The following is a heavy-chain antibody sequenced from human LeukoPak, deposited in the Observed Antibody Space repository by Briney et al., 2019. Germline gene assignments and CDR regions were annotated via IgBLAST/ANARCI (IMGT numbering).Heavy chain of an antibody. CDR3: ARGRGYDYVWGSYRYPYYYYYMDV. V-gene: IGHV4-34*01. D-gene: IGHD3-16*02. Sequence: SETLSLTCAVYGGTFSGYYWSWIRQPPGKGLEWIGEINHSGSTNYNPSLKSRVTISVDTSKNQFSLKLSSVTAADTAVYYCARGRGYDYVWGSYRYPYYYYYMDVWGKGTTVTVSS. J-gene: IGHJ6*03. CDR1: GGTFSGYY. CDR2: INHSGST.